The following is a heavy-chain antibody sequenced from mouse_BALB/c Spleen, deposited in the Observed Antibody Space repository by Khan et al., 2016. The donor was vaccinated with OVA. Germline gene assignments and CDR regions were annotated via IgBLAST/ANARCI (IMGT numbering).Heavy chain of an antibody. J-gene: IGHJ2*01. CDR3: ERQYSKSFFEY. V-gene: IGHV5-6*01. CDR2: ISSGGSYT. CDR1: GFSFSSFG. D-gene: IGHD2-5*01. Sequence: EVQLVESGGDLVKPGGSLKLSCAASGFSFSSFGMSWIRQTPDKRLEWVATISSGGSYTYYPASVKGRFTISSANAKNPLYLQMSSRKSEDTAMYYCERQYSKSFFEYWGQGTTLTVSS.